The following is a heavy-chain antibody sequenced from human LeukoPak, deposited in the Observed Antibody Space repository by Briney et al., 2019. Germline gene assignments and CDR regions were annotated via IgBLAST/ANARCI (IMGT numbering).Heavy chain of an antibody. CDR2: IRQDGSEK. CDR3: ARWGSELPDDAFDI. V-gene: IGHV3-7*01. J-gene: IGHJ3*02. D-gene: IGHD6-25*01. CDR1: GFTVSSNY. Sequence: HPGGSLRLSCAASGFTVSSNYMNWVRQAPGKGLEWVANIRQDGSEKHYLDSVKGRITISRDNAKNSLYLQMNSLRVEDTALYFCARWGSELPDDAFDIWGQGTMVTVSS.